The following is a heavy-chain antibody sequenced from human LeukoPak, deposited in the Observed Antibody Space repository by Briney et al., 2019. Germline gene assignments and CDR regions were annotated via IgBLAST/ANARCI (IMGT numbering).Heavy chain of an antibody. J-gene: IGHJ2*01. D-gene: IGHD2-2*01. CDR2: INHSGST. Sequence: SETLSLTCAVYGGSFSGYYWSWIRQPPGKGLEWIGDINHSGSTNYNPSLKSRVTISVDTSKNQFSLKLSSVTAADTAVYNCARQYCSSTREYWYFVLWGRGTLVTVSS. CDR1: GGSFSGYY. V-gene: IGHV4-34*01. CDR3: ARQYCSSTREYWYFVL.